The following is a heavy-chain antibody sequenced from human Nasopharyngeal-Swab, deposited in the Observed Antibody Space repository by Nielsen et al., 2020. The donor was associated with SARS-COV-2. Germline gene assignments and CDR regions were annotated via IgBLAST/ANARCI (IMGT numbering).Heavy chain of an antibody. J-gene: IGHJ4*02. CDR2: ISSSSSYI. D-gene: IGHD3-22*01. CDR1: GFTFNNYN. V-gene: IGHV3-21*04. CDR3: ARVPYYYDTDTYRNSY. Sequence: GESLKISCAASGFTFNNYNFNWVRQAPGKGLEWVSSISSSSSYIYYADSVKGRFTISRDNAKNSLYLQMNSLRAEDTAVYYCARVPYYYDTDTYRNSYWGQGTLVIVSS.